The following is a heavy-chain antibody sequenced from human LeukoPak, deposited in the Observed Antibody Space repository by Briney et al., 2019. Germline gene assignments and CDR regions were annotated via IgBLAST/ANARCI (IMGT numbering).Heavy chain of an antibody. CDR2: IVPLFGTA. J-gene: IGHJ4*02. D-gene: IGHD1-14*01. V-gene: IGHV1-69*06. CDR1: GGTFTNYA. Sequence: SVKVSCKSSGGTFTNYAISWVRQAPGQGLEWMGGIVPLFGTANSAQRFQGRVTFTADKSTNTDYMELSSLRSDDTAVYYCARDMTGGIWARATSFDHWGQGTLVTVSS. CDR3: ARDMTGGIWARATSFDH.